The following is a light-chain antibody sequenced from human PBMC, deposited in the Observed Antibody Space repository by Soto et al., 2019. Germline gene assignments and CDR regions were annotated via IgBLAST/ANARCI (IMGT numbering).Light chain of an antibody. V-gene: IGKV3-20*01. J-gene: IGKJ1*01. CDR2: GAS. CDR3: QQYNNWPRT. Sequence: EIVLTQSPGTLSFSPGARAPLTCRASQSVSSSYLAWFQQKPGQAPRLLIYGASSRATGIPDRFSGSGSGTDFTLTISSLQSEDFAVYYCQQYNNWPRTFGQGTKVDIK. CDR1: QSVSSSY.